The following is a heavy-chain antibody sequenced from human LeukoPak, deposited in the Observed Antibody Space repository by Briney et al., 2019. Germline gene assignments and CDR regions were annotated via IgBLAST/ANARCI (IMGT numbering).Heavy chain of an antibody. Sequence: ASVKVSCKASGYTFTSYYMHWVRQAPGQGLEWMGIINPSGGSTSYAQKFQGRVTMTRDMSTSTVYMELSSLRSEDTAVYYCARDARHYYDGSGYFDYWGQGTLVTVSS. CDR3: ARDARHYYDGSGYFDY. J-gene: IGHJ4*02. V-gene: IGHV1-46*01. CDR1: GYTFTSYY. CDR2: INPSGGST. D-gene: IGHD3-22*01.